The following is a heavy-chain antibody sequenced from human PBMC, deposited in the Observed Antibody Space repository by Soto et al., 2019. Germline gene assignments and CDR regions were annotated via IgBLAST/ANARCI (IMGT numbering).Heavy chain of an antibody. CDR2: MNPNSGNT. D-gene: IGHD5-12*01. CDR3: ASPGGAGWVDYCYGMDV. V-gene: IGHV1-8*01. J-gene: IGHJ6*02. Sequence: QVQLVQSGAEVKKPGASVKVSCKASGYTFTSYDINWVRQATGQGLEWMGWMNPNSGNTGYAQKFQGRVTMTRNTSISTANMELSSLRSEETAVYYGASPGGAGWVDYCYGMDVWGQGTTVTVSS. CDR1: GYTFTSYD.